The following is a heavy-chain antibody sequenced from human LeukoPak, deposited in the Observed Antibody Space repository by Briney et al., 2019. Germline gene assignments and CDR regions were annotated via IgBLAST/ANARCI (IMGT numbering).Heavy chain of an antibody. D-gene: IGHD4-17*01. CDR1: GYSISSGYY. CDR2: IYHSGST. J-gene: IGHJ6*03. CDR3: ARQPPRNDFGDYGVTRHYYFMDV. Sequence: SETLSLTCTVSGYSISSGYYWGWIRQPPGKGLEWIGSIYHSGSTYYNPSLKSRVTISVDTSKNQFSLKLRSVTAADTAVYYCARQPPRNDFGDYGVTRHYYFMDVWGKGTAVIISS. V-gene: IGHV4-38-2*02.